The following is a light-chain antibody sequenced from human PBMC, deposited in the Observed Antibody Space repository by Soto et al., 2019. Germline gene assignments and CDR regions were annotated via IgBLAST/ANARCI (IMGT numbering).Light chain of an antibody. CDR2: GAS. Sequence: EIVMTQSSATLSVSPGERATLSCRASQSVNINLAWYQQKPGQAPRLLIFGASSRANGIPARFSGSVSGTEGTITISSLQTEDFATYYCQQLNTYPLTFGGGTKVDIK. CDR3: QQLNTYPLT. CDR1: QSVNIN. V-gene: IGKV3-15*01. J-gene: IGKJ4*01.